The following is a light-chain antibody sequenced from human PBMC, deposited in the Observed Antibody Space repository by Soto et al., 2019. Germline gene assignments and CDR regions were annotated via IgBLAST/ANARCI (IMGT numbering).Light chain of an antibody. CDR1: QNIRSY. Sequence: DIHMTQSPSSLSAYVGDRDPITCRASQNIRSYVNWYQQKAGKAPNLLIYAAASLQSGVPSRFRGFGAGTDFTLTITSLQAEDFATYYCQQYYSYPLTFGGGTKVDIK. J-gene: IGKJ4*01. V-gene: IGKV1-39*01. CDR3: QQYYSYPLT. CDR2: AAA.